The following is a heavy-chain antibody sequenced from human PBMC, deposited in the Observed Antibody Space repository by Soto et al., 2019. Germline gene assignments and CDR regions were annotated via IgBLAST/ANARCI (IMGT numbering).Heavy chain of an antibody. CDR2: IYHSGST. D-gene: IGHD6-13*01. Sequence: PSETLSLTCAVSSGSISSSNWWSWVRQPPGKGLEWIGEIYHSGSTNYNPSLKSRVTISVDKSKHQFSLKLSSVTAADTAVYYCASSSSSLSWFDPWGQGTLVTVPQ. J-gene: IGHJ5*02. CDR3: ASSSSSLSWFDP. CDR1: SGSISSSNW. V-gene: IGHV4-4*02.